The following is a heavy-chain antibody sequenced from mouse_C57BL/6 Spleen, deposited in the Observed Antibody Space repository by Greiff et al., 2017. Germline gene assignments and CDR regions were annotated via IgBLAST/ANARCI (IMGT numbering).Heavy chain of an antibody. CDR3: ARRQLRHGAMDY. Sequence: EVMLVESGGGLVKPGGSLKLSCAASGFTFSDYGMHWVRQAPEKGLEWVAYISSGSSTIYYADTVKGRFTISRDNAKNTLFLQMTSLMSEDTAMYYCARRQLRHGAMDYWGQGTSVTVSS. J-gene: IGHJ4*01. D-gene: IGHD3-2*02. CDR1: GFTFSDYG. V-gene: IGHV5-17*01. CDR2: ISSGSSTI.